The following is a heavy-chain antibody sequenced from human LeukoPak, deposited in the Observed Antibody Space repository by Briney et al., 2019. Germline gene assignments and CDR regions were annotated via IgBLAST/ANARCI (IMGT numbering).Heavy chain of an antibody. CDR2: IYHSGST. V-gene: IGHV4-30-2*01. D-gene: IGHD3-22*01. J-gene: IGHJ5*02. CDR1: GGSISSGGYY. CDR3: ARARYENYYDSSGHTGGFDP. Sequence: SQTLSLTCTVSGGSISSGGYYWSWLRQPPGKGLEWIGYIYHSGSTYYNPSLKSRVTISVDRSKNQFSLKLSSVTAADTAVYYCARARYENYYDSSGHTGGFDPWGQGTLVTVSS.